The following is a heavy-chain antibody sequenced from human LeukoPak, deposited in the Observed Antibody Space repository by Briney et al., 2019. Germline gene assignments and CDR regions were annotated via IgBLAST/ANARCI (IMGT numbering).Heavy chain of an antibody. V-gene: IGHV4-34*01. J-gene: IGHJ6*03. CDR3: ARGRAQYQLLRLLTSEVDYYYYYMDV. D-gene: IGHD2-2*01. Sequence: SETLSLTCAVYGGSFSGYYWSWIRQPPGKGLEWIGEINHSGSTNYNPSLKSRVTISVDTSKNQFSLKLSSVTAADTAVYYCARGRAQYQLLRLLTSEVDYYYYYMDVWGKGTTVTVSS. CDR1: GGSFSGYY. CDR2: INHSGST.